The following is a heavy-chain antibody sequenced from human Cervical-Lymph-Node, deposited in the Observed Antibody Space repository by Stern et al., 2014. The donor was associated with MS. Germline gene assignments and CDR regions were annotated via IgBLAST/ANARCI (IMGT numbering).Heavy chain of an antibody. CDR3: AKRRDGFNYLAS. CDR2: ISSYGTEE. V-gene: IGHV3-30*18. D-gene: IGHD5-24*01. CDR1: GFTFSSYG. Sequence: VQLGESGGGVVQPGRSLRLSCSASGFTFSSYGMHWVRQIPGKGLEWVALISSYGTEEFYADSVKGRFNISRDNSKKTLYLQMNGLRAEDTAVYSCAKRRDGFNYLASWGQGTLVTVSS. J-gene: IGHJ5*01.